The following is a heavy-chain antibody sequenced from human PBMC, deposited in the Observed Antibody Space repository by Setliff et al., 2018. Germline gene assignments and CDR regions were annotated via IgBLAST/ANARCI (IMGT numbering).Heavy chain of an antibody. J-gene: IGHJ4*02. Sequence: SETLSLTCTVSGGSISSYYWSWIRQPPGKGLEWIGYIYYSGSTNYKPSLKSRVTISVDTSKNQFSLKLSSVTAADTAVYYCARGRDFWSGYLVYWGQGTLVTVSS. CDR3: ARGRDFWSGYLVY. CDR2: IYYSGST. V-gene: IGHV4-59*08. CDR1: GGSISSYY. D-gene: IGHD3-3*01.